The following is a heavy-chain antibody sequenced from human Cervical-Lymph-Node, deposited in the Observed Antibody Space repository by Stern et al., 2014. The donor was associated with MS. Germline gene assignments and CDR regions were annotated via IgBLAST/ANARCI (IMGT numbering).Heavy chain of an antibody. D-gene: IGHD2-15*01. CDR1: GGTFSTYT. V-gene: IGHV1-69*01. CDR2: TTPIFGAV. Sequence: QVQLGQSGAEVKKPGSSVKVSCKTSGGTFSTYTFSWLRQAPGQGLEWIGGTTPIFGAVKYTQSFQGRVTITADESTSTVDMELSGLRSEDTAVYYCATGGSGFFDSWGQGTLVTVSS. J-gene: IGHJ4*02. CDR3: ATGGSGFFDS.